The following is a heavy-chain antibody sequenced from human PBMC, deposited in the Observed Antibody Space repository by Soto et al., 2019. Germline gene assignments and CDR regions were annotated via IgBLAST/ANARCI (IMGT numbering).Heavy chain of an antibody. D-gene: IGHD3-10*01. V-gene: IGHV1-69*06. CDR3: AXGLGTQPGSYYYYGMDV. J-gene: IGHJ6*02. CDR2: IIPIFGTA. CDR1: GGTFSSYA. Sequence: GASVKVSCKASGGTFSSYAISWVRQAPGQGLEWMGGIIPIFGTANYAQKFQGRVTITADKSTSTAYMELSSLRSEDTAVYYCAXGLGTQPGSYYYYGMDVWGPGTTVTVSS.